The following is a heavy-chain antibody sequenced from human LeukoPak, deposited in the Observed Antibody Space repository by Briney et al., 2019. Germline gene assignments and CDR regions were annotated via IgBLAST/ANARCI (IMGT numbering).Heavy chain of an antibody. CDR3: SRDMAYSTFDY. D-gene: IGHD6-13*01. CDR1: GFTFSSYG. Sequence: PGGSLRLSCAASGFTFSSYGMHWVRQAPGKGLEWVTTIKPDGSEKNYVDSVKGRFTISRDNYESSLYLQMDSLRVEDTAVYFCSRDMAYSTFDYWGHGALVTVSS. V-gene: IGHV3-7*01. J-gene: IGHJ4*01. CDR2: IKPDGSEK.